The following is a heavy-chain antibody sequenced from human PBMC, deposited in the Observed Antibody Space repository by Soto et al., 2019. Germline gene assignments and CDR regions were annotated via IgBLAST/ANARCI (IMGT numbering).Heavy chain of an antibody. D-gene: IGHD2-21*01. J-gene: IGHJ6*03. V-gene: IGHV4-34*01. Sequence: SETLSLTCGVSGGSLSDYFWSLIRQPPGMALEWIGEINHLGSINYNPSLKSRVTMSVDTSKNQFSLTLNSVTAADTATYYCARGGISHWAYFYYMDVWDRGTTVTVSS. CDR3: ARGGISHWAYFYYMDV. CDR2: INHLGSI. CDR1: GGSLSDYF.